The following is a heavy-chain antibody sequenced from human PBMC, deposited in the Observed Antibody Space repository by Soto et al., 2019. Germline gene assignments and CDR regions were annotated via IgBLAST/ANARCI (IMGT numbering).Heavy chain of an antibody. D-gene: IGHD5-12*01. J-gene: IGHJ4*02. V-gene: IGHV1-69*13. CDR2: IIPIFGTA. CDR1: GGTFSSYA. Sequence: ASVTVSCKASGGTFSSYAISWVRQAPGQGLEWMGGIIPIFGTANYAQKFQGRVTITADESTSTAYMELSSLRSEDTAVYYCARDRVRGSRDGYNYVTGPFDYWGQGTLVTVSS. CDR3: ARDRVRGSRDGYNYVTGPFDY.